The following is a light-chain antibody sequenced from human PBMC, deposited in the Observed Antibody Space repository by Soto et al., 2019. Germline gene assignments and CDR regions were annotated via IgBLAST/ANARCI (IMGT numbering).Light chain of an antibody. CDR2: AAS. CDR3: QQSDRLPIT. V-gene: IGKV1-39*01. J-gene: IGKJ5*01. CDR1: QFISTH. Sequence: DIQMTQFPSSLSASVGDTVTINCRASQFISTHLSWYRHKPGRGPELLIQAASSLLSGFPSRFGGSASEAECTRTITALQSEDCATYLWQQSDRLPITFGQETRLEIQ.